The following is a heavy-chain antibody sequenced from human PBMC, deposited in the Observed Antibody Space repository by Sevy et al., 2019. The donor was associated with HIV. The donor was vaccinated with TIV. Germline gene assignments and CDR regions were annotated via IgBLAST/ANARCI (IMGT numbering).Heavy chain of an antibody. CDR3: ARSWEQPLHDVFDI. CDR1: GFTFSTYN. V-gene: IGHV3-21*01. J-gene: IGHJ3*02. D-gene: IGHD6-13*01. CDR2: ITSSSNYI. Sequence: GGSLRLSCAASGFTFSTYNMNWVRQPPGKGLEWVSSITSSSNYIYYADSLKGRFAISIDNAKNSLYLQMNSLRAEDTAVYYCARSWEQPLHDVFDIWGQGTMVTVSS.